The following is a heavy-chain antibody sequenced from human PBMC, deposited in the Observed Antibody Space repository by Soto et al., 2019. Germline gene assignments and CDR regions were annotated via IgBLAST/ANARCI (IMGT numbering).Heavy chain of an antibody. Sequence: SETLSLTCAVYGGSFSGYYWSWIRQPPGKGLEWIGEINHSGSTNYNPSLKSRVTISVDTSKNQFSLKLSSVTAADTAVYYCARAVSLYDFWSGYIPYYYGMDVWGQGTTVTVSS. CDR1: GGSFSGYY. J-gene: IGHJ6*02. CDR2: INHSGST. V-gene: IGHV4-34*01. CDR3: ARAVSLYDFWSGYIPYYYGMDV. D-gene: IGHD3-3*01.